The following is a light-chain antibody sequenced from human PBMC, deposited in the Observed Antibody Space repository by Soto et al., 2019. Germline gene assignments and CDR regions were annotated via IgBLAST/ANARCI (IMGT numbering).Light chain of an antibody. CDR1: QSVNNN. J-gene: IGKJ1*01. Sequence: EIVMTQSPATLSVSPGERATLSCRASQSVNNNLAWYQQKPGQAPRLLIYGAYNRATGIPARFSGSGSGTEFTLTISSLQSEDFAVYYCQQYNNWPRTFGQGTKVDIK. CDR2: GAY. V-gene: IGKV3-15*01. CDR3: QQYNNWPRT.